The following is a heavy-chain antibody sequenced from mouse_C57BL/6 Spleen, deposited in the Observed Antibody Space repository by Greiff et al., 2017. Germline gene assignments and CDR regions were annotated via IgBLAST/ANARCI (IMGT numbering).Heavy chain of an antibody. J-gene: IGHJ4*01. CDR1: GYTFTNYW. D-gene: IGHD4-1*01. V-gene: IGHV1-63*01. CDR3: ARRVTGTKGAMDY. Sequence: VMLVESGAELVRPGTSVKMSCKASGYTFTNYWIGWAKQRPGHGLEWIGDIYPGGGYTNYNEKFKGKATLTADKSSSTAYMQFSSLTSEDSAIYYCARRVTGTKGAMDYWGQGTSVTVSS. CDR2: IYPGGGYT.